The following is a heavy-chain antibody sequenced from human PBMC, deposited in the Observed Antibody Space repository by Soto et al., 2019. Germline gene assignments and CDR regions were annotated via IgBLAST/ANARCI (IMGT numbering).Heavy chain of an antibody. CDR3: AKDRAQMTTVTTFDY. Sequence: SETLSLTCTVSGGSISSGDYYWSWIRQPPGKGLEWIGYIYYSGSTYYNPSLKSRFTISVDTLYLQMNSLRAEDTAVYYCAKDRAQMTTVTTFDYWGQGTLVTVSS. V-gene: IGHV4-30-4*01. CDR1: GGSISSGDYY. CDR2: IYYSGST. J-gene: IGHJ4*02. D-gene: IGHD4-17*01.